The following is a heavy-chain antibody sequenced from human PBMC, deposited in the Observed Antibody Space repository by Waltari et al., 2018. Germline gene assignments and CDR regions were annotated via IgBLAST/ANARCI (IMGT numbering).Heavy chain of an antibody. CDR2: INLDGGGT. CDR3: ARQLVDYYGSGNYYGMDV. CDR1: GYSFTSYY. V-gene: IGHV1-46*01. D-gene: IGHD3-10*01. J-gene: IGHJ6*02. Sequence: QVQLVQSGAEVKKPGASVKVSCKASGYSFTSYYMHWVRQAPGQGLEWMGVINLDGGGTRYEQKFQGVVTMTRETSTSTVYMELSSLRSEDTAVYYCARQLVDYYGSGNYYGMDVWGQGTTVTVSS.